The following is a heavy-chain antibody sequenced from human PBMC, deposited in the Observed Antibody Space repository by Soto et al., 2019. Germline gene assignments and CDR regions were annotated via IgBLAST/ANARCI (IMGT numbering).Heavy chain of an antibody. Sequence: SVKVSCKASGGTFSSYAISWVRQAPGQGLEWMGGIIPIFGTANYAQKFQGRVTITADESTSTAYMELSSLRSEDTAVYYFARGIKACLMLVTTFSDYYYYGMDVWGQGTTVTVSS. CDR2: IIPIFGTA. J-gene: IGHJ6*02. V-gene: IGHV1-69*13. CDR1: GGTFSSYA. D-gene: IGHD4-17*01. CDR3: ARGIKACLMLVTTFSDYYYYGMDV.